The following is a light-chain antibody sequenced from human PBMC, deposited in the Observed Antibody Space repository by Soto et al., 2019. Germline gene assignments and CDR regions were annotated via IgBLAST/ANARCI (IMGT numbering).Light chain of an antibody. Sequence: DIQMSQSPSTLSASVGDRVTITCRASQSISSWLAWYQQKPGKAPKLLIYKASSLESGVPSRFSGSGSGTEFTLTISSLQPDDSATYYCLQDYNYPWTFGQGTKVDIK. CDR3: LQDYNYPWT. V-gene: IGKV1-5*03. CDR2: KAS. J-gene: IGKJ1*01. CDR1: QSISSW.